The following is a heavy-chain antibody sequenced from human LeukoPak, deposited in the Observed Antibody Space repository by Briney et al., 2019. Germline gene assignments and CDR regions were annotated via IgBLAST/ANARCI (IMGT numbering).Heavy chain of an antibody. CDR1: GFTFSSYG. CDR2: INWSGGST. J-gene: IGHJ4*02. D-gene: IGHD2-2*01. V-gene: IGHV3-20*04. Sequence: GGSLRLSCAASGFTFSSYGMHWVRQAPGKGLEWVSGINWSGGSTGYADPLRGRFTISRDNAKNSLYLQMDSLRAEDTALYYCARAPITSPFYFDYWGQGTLVTVSS. CDR3: ARAPITSPFYFDY.